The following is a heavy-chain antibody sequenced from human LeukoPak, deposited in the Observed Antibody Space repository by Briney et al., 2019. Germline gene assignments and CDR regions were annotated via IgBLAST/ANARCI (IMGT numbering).Heavy chain of an antibody. CDR1: GFTFSSYW. D-gene: IGHD6-19*01. V-gene: IGHV4-39*01. J-gene: IGHJ4*02. CDR2: IYYSGST. CDR3: ARHSSGNFDY. Sequence: GSLRLSCAASGFTFSSYWMSWVRQAPGKGLEWIGSIYYSGSTYYNPSLKSRVTISVDTSKNQFSLKLSSVTAADTAVYYCARHSSGNFDYWGQGTLVTVSS.